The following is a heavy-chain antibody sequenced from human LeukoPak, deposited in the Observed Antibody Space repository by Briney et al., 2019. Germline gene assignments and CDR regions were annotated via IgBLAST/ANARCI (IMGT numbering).Heavy chain of an antibody. CDR2: ISFSSRYI. Sequence: MPGGSLRLSCAASGFTFSTYSMNWVRQTAGKGLEWVSSISFSSRYIYYADSVKGRFTISRDNANNSLYLQMHSLRAEDTAVYYCARDNTGDFDFWGQGTLVTVSS. CDR3: ARDNTGDFDF. CDR1: GFTFSTYS. D-gene: IGHD2/OR15-2a*01. V-gene: IGHV3-21*01. J-gene: IGHJ4*02.